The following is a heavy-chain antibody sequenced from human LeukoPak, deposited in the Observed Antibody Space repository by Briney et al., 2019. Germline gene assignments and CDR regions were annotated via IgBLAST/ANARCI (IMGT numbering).Heavy chain of an antibody. V-gene: IGHV5-51*01. CDR3: ARSGYSGYEGDY. J-gene: IGHJ4*02. CDR2: IFPADSDT. D-gene: IGHD5-12*01. Sequence: GESLQISCKCSGYSFTNYWIGWVRQLPGKGLEWMGIIFPADSDTRYSPSFQGQVTISADKSISTAYLQWSSLKASDTAMYYCARSGYSGYEGDYWGQGTLVTVSS. CDR1: GYSFTNYW.